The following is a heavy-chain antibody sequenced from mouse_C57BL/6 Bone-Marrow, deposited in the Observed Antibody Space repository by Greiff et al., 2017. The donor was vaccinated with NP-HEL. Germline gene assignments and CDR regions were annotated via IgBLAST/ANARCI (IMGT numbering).Heavy chain of an antibody. V-gene: IGHV14-4*01. CDR1: GFNIKDDY. D-gene: IGHD2-4*01. J-gene: IGHJ3*01. CDR2: IDPENGDT. Sequence: EVMLQQSGAELVRPGASVKLSCTASGFNIKDDYMHWVKQRPEQGLEWIGWIDPENGDTEYASKFQGKATITADTSSNTAYLQLSSLTSEDTAVYYCTPIYYDYDEAWFAYWGQGTLVTVSA. CDR3: TPIYYDYDEAWFAY.